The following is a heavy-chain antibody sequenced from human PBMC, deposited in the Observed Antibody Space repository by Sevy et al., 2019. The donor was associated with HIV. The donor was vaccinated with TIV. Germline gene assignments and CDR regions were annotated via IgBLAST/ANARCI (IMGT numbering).Heavy chain of an antibody. V-gene: IGHV4-59*08. Sequence: SETLSLTCTVSGGSITSLYWNWIRQPPGKGLEWIANIYYNGHINYNPSLTSRVTLSLDTSKNQFSLRLSSVTAADTAMYYCAGENAWGRGYSWGQGTLVTVS. CDR1: GGSITSLY. CDR3: AGENAWGRGYS. CDR2: IYYNGHI. J-gene: IGHJ4*02. D-gene: IGHD1-26*01.